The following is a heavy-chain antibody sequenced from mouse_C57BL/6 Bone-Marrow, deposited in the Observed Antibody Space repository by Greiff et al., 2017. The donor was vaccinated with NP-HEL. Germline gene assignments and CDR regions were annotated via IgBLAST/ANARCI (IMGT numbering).Heavy chain of an antibody. CDR2: IRRKSNNYAT. Sequence: EVHLVESGGGLVQPKGSLKLSCAASGFSFNTYAMNWVRQAPGKGLEWVARIRRKSNNYATYSADSVKDRFTISRDDSESMLYLQMNNLKTEDTAMYYWGRDEYYGSSYEGDYYAMDYWGQGTSVTVSS. CDR3: GRDEYYGSSYEGDYYAMDY. V-gene: IGHV10-1*01. CDR1: GFSFNTYA. D-gene: IGHD1-1*01. J-gene: IGHJ4*01.